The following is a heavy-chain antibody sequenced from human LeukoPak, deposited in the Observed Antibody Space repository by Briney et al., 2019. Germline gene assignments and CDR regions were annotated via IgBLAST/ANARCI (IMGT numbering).Heavy chain of an antibody. CDR3: ARGSEYYDFWSGYSSPFDY. V-gene: IGHV4-34*01. CDR2: INHSGST. CDR1: GGSFSGYY. J-gene: IGHJ4*02. D-gene: IGHD3-3*01. Sequence: PSETLSLTCAVYGGSFSGYYWSWIRQPPGKGLDWIGEINHSGSTNYNPSLKSRATISVDTSKNQFSLKLSSVTAADTAVYYCARGSEYYDFWSGYSSPFDYWGQGTLVTVSS.